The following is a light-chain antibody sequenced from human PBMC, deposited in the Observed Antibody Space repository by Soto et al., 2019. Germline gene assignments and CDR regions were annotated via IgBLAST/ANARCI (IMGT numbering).Light chain of an antibody. V-gene: IGLV3-1*01. CDR1: KLGDKY. J-gene: IGLJ3*02. Sequence: SYELTQPPSVSVSPGQTASINCPGDKLGDKYACWYQQKPGQSPVLVIYQDSKRPSGIPERFSGSNSGNTATLTISGTQAMDEADYYCQAWDSSTGVFGGGTKLTVL. CDR2: QDS. CDR3: QAWDSSTGV.